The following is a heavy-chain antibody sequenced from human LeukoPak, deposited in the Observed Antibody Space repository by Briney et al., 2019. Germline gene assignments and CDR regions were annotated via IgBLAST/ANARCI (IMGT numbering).Heavy chain of an antibody. Sequence: SETLSLTCARDGGSFSGYYWSWIRQPPGKGLEWIGEINHSGSTSYNPSLQSRVTMSGDTSKNQFSLKLTSVTAADTAVYYCGRDSTGWYGWGDWGQGTLVTVSP. V-gene: IGHV4-34*01. CDR1: GGSFSGYY. CDR3: GRDSTGWYGWGD. J-gene: IGHJ4*02. D-gene: IGHD6-19*01. CDR2: INHSGST.